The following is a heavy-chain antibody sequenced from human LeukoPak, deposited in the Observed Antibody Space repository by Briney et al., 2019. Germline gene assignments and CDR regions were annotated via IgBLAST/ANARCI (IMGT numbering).Heavy chain of an antibody. D-gene: IGHD3-16*01. Sequence: GGSLRLSCAASGFTFSSHGMNWVRQAPGKGLECVSGISGSGGRTYYADSVKGRFTISRDNSNHMLYLQMNSLIAEDTAMYYCARRGGINDAFEIWGQGTMVTVSS. V-gene: IGHV3-23*01. CDR3: ARRGGINDAFEI. CDR2: ISGSGGRT. CDR1: GFTFSSHG. J-gene: IGHJ3*02.